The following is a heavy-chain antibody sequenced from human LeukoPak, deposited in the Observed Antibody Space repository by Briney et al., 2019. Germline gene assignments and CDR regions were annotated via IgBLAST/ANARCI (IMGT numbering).Heavy chain of an antibody. J-gene: IGHJ4*02. CDR3: ARWGSTSCYDS. CDR2: ISTDGFGK. CDR1: GFTFSTYA. Sequence: GGSLRLSCAASGFTFSTYAMHWVRQAPGKGLEYISAISTDGFGKYYADSVRGRFTISRDNSKNMLYLQMGSLGPEDMAVYYCARWGSTSCYDSWGQGTLVTVSS. D-gene: IGHD2-2*01. V-gene: IGHV3-64*02.